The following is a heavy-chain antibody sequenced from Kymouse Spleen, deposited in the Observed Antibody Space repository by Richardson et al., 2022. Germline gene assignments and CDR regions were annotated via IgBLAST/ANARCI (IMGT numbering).Heavy chain of an antibody. V-gene: IGHV3-30*18. D-gene: IGHD3-10*01. Sequence: QVQLVESGGGVVQPGRSLRLSCAASGFTFSSYGMHWVRQAPGKGLEWVAVISYDGSNKYYADSVKGRFTISRDNSKNTLYLQMNSLRAEDTAVYYCAKDRSIAARPITMVRGVMDGMDVWGQGTTVTVSS. J-gene: IGHJ6*02. CDR3: AKDRSIAARPITMVRGVMDGMDV. CDR1: GFTFSSYG. CDR2: ISYDGSNK.